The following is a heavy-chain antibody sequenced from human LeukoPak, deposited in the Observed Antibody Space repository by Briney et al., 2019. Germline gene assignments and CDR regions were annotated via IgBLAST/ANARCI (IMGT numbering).Heavy chain of an antibody. CDR2: IWYDGGNQ. CDR3: ARGIGSPSDFDS. CDR1: GFTFSSYA. Sequence: GGSLRLSCAASGFTFSSYAMSWVRQAPGKGLEWVAGIWYDGGNQYYADSVKGRFTISRDNSKNMVHLQMNSLRVEDTAVYYCARGIGSPSDFDSWGQGTLVTVSS. D-gene: IGHD3-10*01. V-gene: IGHV3-33*08. J-gene: IGHJ4*02.